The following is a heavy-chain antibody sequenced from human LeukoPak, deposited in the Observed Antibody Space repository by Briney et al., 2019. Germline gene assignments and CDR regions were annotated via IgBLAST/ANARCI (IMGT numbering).Heavy chain of an antibody. CDR1: GGSISSSSYY. CDR2: IYYSGST. CDR3: ARGADSSGFG. V-gene: IGHV4-39*01. D-gene: IGHD6-19*01. J-gene: IGHJ4*02. Sequence: SETLSLTCTVYGGSISSSSYYWGWIRQPPGKGLEWIGSIYYSGSTYYNPSLKSRVTISVDTSKNQFSLKLSSVTDADTAVYYCARGADSSGFGWGQGTLVTVSS.